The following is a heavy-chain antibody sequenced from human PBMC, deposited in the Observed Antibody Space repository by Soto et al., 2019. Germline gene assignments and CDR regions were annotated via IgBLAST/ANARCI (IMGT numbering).Heavy chain of an antibody. D-gene: IGHD3-10*01. CDR3: ARVPTMLLAFAV. CDR2: VDYTGST. V-gene: IGHV4-61*01. Sequence: QVRLQESGPGLVKHSETLSLTCSVSGCSVITRSYYWNWVRQPPGGGLEWIGYVDYTGSTQFNPSRKSRVTVSLDTSKNLFSLTLRSVTAADTALYYWARVPTMLLAFAVWGQGAMVSV. J-gene: IGHJ3*01. CDR1: GCSVITRSYY.